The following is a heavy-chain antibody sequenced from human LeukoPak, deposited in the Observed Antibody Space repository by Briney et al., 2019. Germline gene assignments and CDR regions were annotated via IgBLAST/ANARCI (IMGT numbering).Heavy chain of an antibody. CDR2: IWYDGSNK. J-gene: IGHJ4*02. Sequence: GGSLRLSCAASGFTFSNAWMSWVRQAPGKGLEWVAVIWYDGSNKYYADSVKGRFTISRDNSKNTLYLQMNSLRAEDTAVYYCAREGYYYDSSGYSLYYFDYWGQGTLVTVSS. V-gene: IGHV3-33*08. CDR3: AREGYYYDSSGYSLYYFDY. CDR1: GFTFSNAW. D-gene: IGHD3-22*01.